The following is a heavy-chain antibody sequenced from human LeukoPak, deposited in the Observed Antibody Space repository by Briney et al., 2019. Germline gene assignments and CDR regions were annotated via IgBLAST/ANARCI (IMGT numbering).Heavy chain of an antibody. V-gene: IGHV3-23*01. D-gene: IGHD3-3*01. CDR1: GFSFSEYW. J-gene: IGHJ4*02. CDR3: AKSGYDFWSGYYGY. CDR2: ISGSGGST. Sequence: GGSLRLSCAASGFSFSEYWMSWVRQAPGKGLEWVSAISGSGGSTYYADSVKGRFTISRDNSKNTLYLQMNSLRAEDTAVYYCAKSGYDFWSGYYGYWGQGTLVTVSS.